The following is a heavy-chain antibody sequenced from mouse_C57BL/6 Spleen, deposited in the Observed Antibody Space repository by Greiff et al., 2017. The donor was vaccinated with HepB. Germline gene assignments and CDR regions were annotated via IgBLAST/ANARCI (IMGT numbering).Heavy chain of an antibody. CDR1: GYTFTDYN. J-gene: IGHJ4*01. CDR3: ARRGLTGEHAMDY. Sequence: VQLQQSGPELVKPGASVKIPCKASGYTFTDYNMDWVKRSHGKSLEWIGDINPNNGGTIYNQKFKGKATLTVDKSSSTAYMELRSLTSEDTAVYYCARRGLTGEHAMDYWGQGTSVTVSS. CDR2: INPNNGGT. D-gene: IGHD4-1*01. V-gene: IGHV1-18*01.